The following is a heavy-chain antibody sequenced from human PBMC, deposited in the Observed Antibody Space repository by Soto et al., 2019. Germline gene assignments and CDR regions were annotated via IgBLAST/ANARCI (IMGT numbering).Heavy chain of an antibody. CDR2: IYWNDDK. D-gene: IGHD2-2*01. V-gene: IGHV2-5*01. CDR1: GFSLTTSGVG. CDR3: AHHTITPATNWFDP. J-gene: IGHJ5*02. Sequence: PTLVNPTQTLTLTCTFSGFSLTTSGVGVGWIRQPPGKALEWLALIYWNDDKRYSPSLRGRLTITKDTSKNQVVLAMTNMDPVDTATYYCAHHTITPATNWFDPWGLGTLVTVSS.